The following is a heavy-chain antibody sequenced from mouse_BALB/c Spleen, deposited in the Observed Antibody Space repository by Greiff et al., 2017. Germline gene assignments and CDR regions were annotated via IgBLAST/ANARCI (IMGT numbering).Heavy chain of an antibody. CDR1: GFTFTDYY. CDR3: AREGEFITTKGFAY. CDR2: IRNKANGYTT. J-gene: IGHJ3*01. Sequence: EVKLEESGGGLVQPGGSLRLSCATSGFTFTDYYMSWVRQPPGKALEWLGFIRNKANGYTTEYSASVKGRFTISRDNSQSILYLQMNTLRAEDSATYYCAREGEFITTKGFAYWGQGTLVTVSA. V-gene: IGHV7-3*02. D-gene: IGHD1-2*01.